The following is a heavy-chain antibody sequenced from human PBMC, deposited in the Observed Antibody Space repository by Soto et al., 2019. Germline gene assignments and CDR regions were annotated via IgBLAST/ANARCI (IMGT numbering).Heavy chain of an antibody. V-gene: IGHV3-23*01. J-gene: IGHJ4*02. CDR2: ISGSGGST. CDR3: AKDRTQWELYYFDY. Sequence: EVQLLESGGGLVQPGGSLRLSCAASGFTFSSYAMSWVRQAPGKGLEWVSAISGSGGSTYYADSVKGRFTISRDKSKNTLYLQMNSLRAEDTAAYYCAKDRTQWELYYFDYWGQGTLVTVSS. D-gene: IGHD1-26*01. CDR1: GFTFSSYA.